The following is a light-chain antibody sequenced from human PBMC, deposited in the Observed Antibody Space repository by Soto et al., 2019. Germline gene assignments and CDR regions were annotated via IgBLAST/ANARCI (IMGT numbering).Light chain of an antibody. CDR1: QSISSW. CDR3: QQYNSYQLS. J-gene: IGKJ2*01. CDR2: DAS. Sequence: DIQMTQSPSTLFASVGDRVTITCRASQSISSWLAWYQQKPGKAPKLLIYDASSLESGVPSRFSGSGSGTEFTLTISSLQLADFATFYFQQYNSYQLSFRQGTKLEFK. V-gene: IGKV1-5*01.